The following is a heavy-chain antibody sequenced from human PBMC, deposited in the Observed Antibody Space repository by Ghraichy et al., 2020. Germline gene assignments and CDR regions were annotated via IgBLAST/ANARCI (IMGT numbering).Heavy chain of an antibody. D-gene: IGHD6-13*01. V-gene: IGHV4-59*01. Sequence: SETLSLTCTVSGGSISTYYWSWIRQPPGKGLEWIGYIYYSGSTNYNPSLKSRVTISIDTSKNQFSLKLSSVTAADTAVYYCAGGDSSIWYGGDSWGQGTLVTVSS. CDR1: GGSISTYY. CDR2: IYYSGST. J-gene: IGHJ4*02. CDR3: AGGDSSIWYGGDS.